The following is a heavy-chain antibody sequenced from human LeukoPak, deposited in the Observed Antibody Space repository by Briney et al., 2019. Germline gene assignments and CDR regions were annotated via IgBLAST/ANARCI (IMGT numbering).Heavy chain of an antibody. J-gene: IGHJ4*02. D-gene: IGHD2-21*01. V-gene: IGHV1-46*01. CDR2: INPSGTST. CDR3: AREFRGGYFDY. CDR1: GFTFTSYY. Sequence: ASVKVSCKASGFTFTSYYVHWVRQAPGQGLEWMGLINPSGTSTNHAQKFQGRVTMTRDTSTSTVYMELSSLRSEDTAVYYCAREFRGGYFDYWGQGTLVTVSS.